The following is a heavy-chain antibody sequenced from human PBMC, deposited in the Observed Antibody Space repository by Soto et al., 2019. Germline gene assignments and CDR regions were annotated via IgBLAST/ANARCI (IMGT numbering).Heavy chain of an antibody. D-gene: IGHD2-15*01. J-gene: IGHJ6*02. V-gene: IGHV3-48*02. CDR3: ATNCVVGTEYGMDV. Sequence: WVLHRDCGAALGFTCSGYGGNWVRQAPGRGLELVSYMSSSSSTIYYADSVKGRFTISRDNAKNSLYMQMNSLRDEDTAVYYCATNCVVGTEYGMDVWGQGTTLTLYS. CDR1: GFTCSGYG. CDR2: MSSSSSTI.